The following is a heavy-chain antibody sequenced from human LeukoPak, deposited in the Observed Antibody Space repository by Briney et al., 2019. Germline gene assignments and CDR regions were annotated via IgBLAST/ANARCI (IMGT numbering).Heavy chain of an antibody. CDR2: IYYSGST. D-gene: IGHD3-9*01. CDR1: VGSMTSYY. J-gene: IGHJ4*02. V-gene: IGHV4-59*08. CDR3: ARHVWLQPFDY. Sequence: PSETLSVTSSVSVGSMTSYYWSWIRQSPGKGLEWIEYIYYSGSTNYNPSLKSRFTISVDTSKNQFSLKLSSVTAADTAVYYCARHVWLQPFDYWGQGTLVTVSS.